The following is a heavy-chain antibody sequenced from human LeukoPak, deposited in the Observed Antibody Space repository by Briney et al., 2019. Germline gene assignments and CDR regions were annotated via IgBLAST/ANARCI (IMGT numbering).Heavy chain of an antibody. D-gene: IGHD3-10*01. V-gene: IGHV3-30*02. Sequence: GGSLRLSCAASGFTFSSYGMHWVRQAPGKGLEWVAFIRYDGTNKYYADSVKGRFTIARDNSKNTLYLQMNSLRAEDTAVYYCAKLAPPWFGEQARLDYWGQGTLVTVSS. CDR2: IRYDGTNK. CDR3: AKLAPPWFGEQARLDY. J-gene: IGHJ4*02. CDR1: GFTFSSYG.